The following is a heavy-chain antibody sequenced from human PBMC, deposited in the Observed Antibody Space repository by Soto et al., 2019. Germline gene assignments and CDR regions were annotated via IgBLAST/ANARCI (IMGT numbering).Heavy chain of an antibody. CDR1: GYKFTSYG. CDR2: ISAYNGNT. V-gene: IGHV1-18*01. J-gene: IGHJ5*02. D-gene: IGHD2-2*01. Sequence: QVQLVQSGAEVKKPGASVKVSCKASGYKFTSYGISWVRQAPGQGLEWMGWISAYNGNTNYAQKLQGRVTMTTDTSKSTAYMELRSLRSDDTAVYYCARDQSPYCISTSCSWFDPWGQGTLVTVSS. CDR3: ARDQSPYCISTSCSWFDP.